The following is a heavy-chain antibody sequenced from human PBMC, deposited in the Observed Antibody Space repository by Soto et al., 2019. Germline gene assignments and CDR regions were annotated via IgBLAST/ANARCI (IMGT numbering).Heavy chain of an antibody. D-gene: IGHD1-1*01. CDR1: GGSISSGGFS. V-gene: IGHV4-30-2*01. CDR3: ARDQLEGNWVDP. CDR2: IYHRGST. J-gene: IGHJ5*02. Sequence: QLQLQESGSGLVRPSQTLSLTCAVSGGSISSGGFSWNWIRQPPGKGLEWIGYIYHRGSTLYNPSLKNRVTISVDKSKNQFALELSSVTAEDTAVYYCARDQLEGNWVDPWGQGTLVTVSS.